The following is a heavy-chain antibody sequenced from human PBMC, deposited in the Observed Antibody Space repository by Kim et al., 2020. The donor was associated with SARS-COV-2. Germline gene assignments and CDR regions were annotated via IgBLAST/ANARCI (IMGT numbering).Heavy chain of an antibody. CDR2: K. J-gene: IGHJ4*02. CDR3: ARDRVGSAIDY. Sequence: KYYADSVKGRFTISRDNSKNTLYLQMNSLRAEDTAVYYCARDRVGSAIDYWGQGTLVTVSS. V-gene: IGHV3-30*01. D-gene: IGHD2-2*01.